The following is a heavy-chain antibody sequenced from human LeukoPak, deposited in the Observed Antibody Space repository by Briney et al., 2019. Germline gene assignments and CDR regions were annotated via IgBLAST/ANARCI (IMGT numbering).Heavy chain of an antibody. J-gene: IGHJ4*02. D-gene: IGHD3-22*01. V-gene: IGHV3-23*01. CDR3: AKSGYRVVVYNFDY. Sequence: GGSLRLSCAASGFALSSYAMSWVRQAPGKGLEWVSATSSSDAGTYHAESVKGRFTISRDNSKNTLYLQMNSLRAEDTAVYYCAKSGYRVVVYNFDYWGQGTLVTVSS. CDR2: TSSSDAGT. CDR1: GFALSSYA.